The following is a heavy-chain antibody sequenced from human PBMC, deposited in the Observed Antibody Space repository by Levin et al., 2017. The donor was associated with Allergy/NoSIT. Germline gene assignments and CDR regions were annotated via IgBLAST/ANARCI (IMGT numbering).Heavy chain of an antibody. Sequence: GGSLRLSCTGSGFTFGDYAMTWFRQAPGKGLEWVSFIRSKAYGGTTEYAASVKGRFTISRDDSKSIAYLQMNSLKSEDTAVYYCTRDRSYYYDSSARGDYWGQGALVTVSS. D-gene: IGHD3-22*01. J-gene: IGHJ4*02. V-gene: IGHV3-49*03. CDR3: TRDRSYYYDSSARGDY. CDR1: GFTFGDYA. CDR2: IRSKAYGGTT.